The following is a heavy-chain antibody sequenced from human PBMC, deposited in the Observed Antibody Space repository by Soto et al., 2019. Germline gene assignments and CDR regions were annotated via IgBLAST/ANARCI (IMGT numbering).Heavy chain of an antibody. Sequence: GESLKISCKGSGYSFSSDWIGWVRQMPGKGLEWMGIIYPGDSDTRYSPSFQGQVTISVDKSISTAYLQWSSLKASDSAMYYCARLYGSGQWNWFDPWGQGTLVTVSS. J-gene: IGHJ5*02. CDR3: ARLYGSGQWNWFDP. CDR1: GYSFSSDW. CDR2: IYPGDSDT. D-gene: IGHD3-10*01. V-gene: IGHV5-51*01.